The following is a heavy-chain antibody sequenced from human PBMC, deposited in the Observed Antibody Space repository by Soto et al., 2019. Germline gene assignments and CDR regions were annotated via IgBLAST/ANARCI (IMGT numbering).Heavy chain of an antibody. CDR1: GFTVSSNY. CDR2: IYSGGST. J-gene: IGHJ4*02. V-gene: IGHV3-53*01. Sequence: VQLVESGGGLIQPGGSLRLSCAASGFTVSSNYMSWVRQAPGKGLEWVSVIYSGGSTYYADSVKGRFTISRDNSKNTLYLQMNSLRAEDTAVYYCVRAGFGIAAPLDYWGQGTLVTVSS. D-gene: IGHD6-6*01. CDR3: VRAGFGIAAPLDY.